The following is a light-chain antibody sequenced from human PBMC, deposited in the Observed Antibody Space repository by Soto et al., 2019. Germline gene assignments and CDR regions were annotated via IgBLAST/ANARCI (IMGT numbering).Light chain of an antibody. J-gene: IGLJ2*01. CDR3: NSYTSSATRV. Sequence: ALTQPASVSGSPGQSITISCTGASSDVGGYNYVSWYQQHPGKVPKLMIYGVSNRPSGVSNRFSGSKSGNTASLTISGLQAEDEADYYCNSYTSSATRVFGGGTKLTVL. CDR1: SSDVGGYNY. CDR2: GVS. V-gene: IGLV2-14*03.